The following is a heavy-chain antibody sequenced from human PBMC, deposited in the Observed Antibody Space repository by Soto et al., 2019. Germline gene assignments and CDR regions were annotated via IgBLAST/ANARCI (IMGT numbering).Heavy chain of an antibody. J-gene: IGHJ4*02. Sequence: GGSLRLSCAASGFTFNSYAMNWVRQAPGKGLAWVSAIGTDGNSYYANSVKGRFTISRDNSRTTLYLQMNSLRVEDTALYYCVRKYPGTRPFDYWGQGTLVTVSS. CDR2: IGTDGNS. D-gene: IGHD2-2*01. V-gene: IGHV3-23*01. CDR3: VRKYPGTRPFDY. CDR1: GFTFNSYA.